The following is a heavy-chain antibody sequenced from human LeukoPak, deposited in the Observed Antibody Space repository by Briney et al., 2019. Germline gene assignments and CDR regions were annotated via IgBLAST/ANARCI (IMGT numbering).Heavy chain of an antibody. V-gene: IGHV1-46*01. Sequence: ASVKVSCKASGYTFTSYYMHWVRQAPGQGLEWMGIINPSGGSTSYAQKFQGRVTMTRDMSTSTVYMELSSVTAADTAVYYCARASHGWYFDLWGRGTLVTVSS. J-gene: IGHJ2*01. CDR2: INPSGGST. CDR1: GYTFTSYY. CDR3: ARASHGWYFDL. D-gene: IGHD6-6*01.